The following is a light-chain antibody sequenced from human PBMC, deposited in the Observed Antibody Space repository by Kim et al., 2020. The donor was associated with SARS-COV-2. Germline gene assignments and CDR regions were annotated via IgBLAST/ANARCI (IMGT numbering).Light chain of an antibody. CDR3: NSRDSSGDHVV. V-gene: IGLV3-19*01. CDR2: GKY. J-gene: IGLJ3*02. CDR1: SLRNYY. Sequence: ALGQTVRLTCKGDSLRNYYATWYQQRPGQAPVLVLYGKYNRPSGIPDRFSGSASGNTASLTITGAQAEDEADYYCNSRDSSGDHVVFGGGTKLTVL.